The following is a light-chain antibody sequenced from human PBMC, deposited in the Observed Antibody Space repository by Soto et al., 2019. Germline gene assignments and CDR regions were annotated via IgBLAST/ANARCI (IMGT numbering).Light chain of an antibody. CDR3: QQRSNWPPIT. CDR2: DAS. J-gene: IGKJ5*01. Sequence: EIVLTQAPATLSLSPGERATLSCRASQSVSSCLAWYQQKPGQAPRLLIYDASNRATGIPVRFSGSGSGTDFTLTISSLEPDDFAVYYCQQRSNWPPITFGQGTRLEIK. CDR1: QSVSSC. V-gene: IGKV3-11*01.